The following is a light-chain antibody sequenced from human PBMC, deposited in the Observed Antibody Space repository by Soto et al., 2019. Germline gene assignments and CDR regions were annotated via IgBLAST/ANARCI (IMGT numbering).Light chain of an antibody. CDR1: QSISSW. CDR2: DAS. J-gene: IGKJ1*01. CDR3: QQYNSYSRT. Sequence: DIQMTQSPSTLSASVGDRVTITCRASQSISSWLAWYQQKPGKAPKLLIYDASSLESGVPSRFSGSGSGTEFTLSISSLHPDDFAPYYCQQYNSYSRTFGQGTKVEIK. V-gene: IGKV1-5*01.